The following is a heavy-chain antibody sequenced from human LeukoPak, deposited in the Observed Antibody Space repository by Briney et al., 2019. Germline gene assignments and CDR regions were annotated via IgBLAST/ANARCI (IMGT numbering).Heavy chain of an antibody. CDR2: INPNSGGT. V-gene: IGHV1-2*02. CDR1: GYTFTGYY. D-gene: IGHD3-22*01. CDR3: ARGERWYYYDSSGLYYFDY. J-gene: IGHJ4*02. Sequence: ASVTVSCKASGYTFTGYYMHWVRQAPGQGLEWMGWINPNSGGTNYAQKFQGRVTMTRDTSISTAYMELSRLRSDDTAVYYCARGERWYYYDSSGLYYFDYWGQGTLVTVSS.